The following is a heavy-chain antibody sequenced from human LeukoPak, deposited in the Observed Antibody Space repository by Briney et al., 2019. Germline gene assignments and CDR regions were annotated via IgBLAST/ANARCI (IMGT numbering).Heavy chain of an antibody. D-gene: IGHD1-20*01. V-gene: IGHV3-48*03. Sequence: PGGSLRLSCAASGFTFSSYGMNWVRQAPGKGLEWVSYISSSGSTIYYADSVKGRFTISRDNAKNSLYLQMNSLRAEDTAVYYCARDFRGVTGTTLDYWGQGTLVTVSS. CDR1: GFTFSSYG. CDR2: ISSSGSTI. CDR3: ARDFRGVTGTTLDY. J-gene: IGHJ4*02.